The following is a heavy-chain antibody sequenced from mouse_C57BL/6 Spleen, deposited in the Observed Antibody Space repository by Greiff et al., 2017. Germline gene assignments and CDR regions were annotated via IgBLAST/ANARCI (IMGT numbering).Heavy chain of an antibody. CDR2: IDPSDSYT. CDR1: GYTFTSYW. Sequence: QVQLQQSGAELVMPGASVKLSCKASGYTFTSYWMHWVKQRPGQGLEWIGEIDPSDSYTNYNQKFKGKSTLTVDKSSSTAYMQLSSLTSEDSAVYYCARWNTPDEGNAMDYWGQGTSVTVSS. J-gene: IGHJ4*01. D-gene: IGHD5-2*01. CDR3: ARWNTPDEGNAMDY. V-gene: IGHV1-69*01.